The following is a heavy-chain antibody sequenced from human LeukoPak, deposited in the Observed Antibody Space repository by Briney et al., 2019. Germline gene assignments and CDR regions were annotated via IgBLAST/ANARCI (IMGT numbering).Heavy chain of an antibody. V-gene: IGHV3-30*04. Sequence: PGGSLRLSCAASGFTFNAYTMHWVRQAPGKGLEWVARISNDGSNKYYTDSLKGRFTISRDSSKNTVYLQMNSLRTEDTALYYCARGFDTNAFDIWGQGTLVTVSS. J-gene: IGHJ3*02. D-gene: IGHD3-3*01. CDR2: ISNDGSNK. CDR1: GFTFNAYT. CDR3: ARGFDTNAFDI.